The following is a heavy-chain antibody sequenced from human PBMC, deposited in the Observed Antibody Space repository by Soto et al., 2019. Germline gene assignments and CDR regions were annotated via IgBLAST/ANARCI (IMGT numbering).Heavy chain of an antibody. Sequence: GASVKVSCKASGYTFTSYGISWVRQAPGQGLEWMGWISAYNSNTNYAQKLQGRVTMTTDTSTSTAYMELRSLRSDDTAVYYCARDRRPITIFGVVISGYYMDVWGKGTTVTVS. V-gene: IGHV1-18*01. CDR3: ARDRRPITIFGVVISGYYMDV. CDR2: ISAYNSNT. D-gene: IGHD3-3*01. CDR1: GYTFTSYG. J-gene: IGHJ6*03.